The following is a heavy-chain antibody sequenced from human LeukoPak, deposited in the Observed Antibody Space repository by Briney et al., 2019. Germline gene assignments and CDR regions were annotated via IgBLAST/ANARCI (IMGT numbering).Heavy chain of an antibody. CDR2: INHNGNVN. D-gene: IGHD3-16*01. Sequence: GGSLRLSCAASGFTFRDYTMNWARQAPGKGLEWVASINHNGNVNYYVDSVKGRFTISRDNAKNSLYLQMSNLRAEDTAVYFCARGGGLDVWGQGTTVTVSS. CDR3: ARGGGLDV. CDR1: GFTFRDYT. J-gene: IGHJ6*02. V-gene: IGHV3-7*03.